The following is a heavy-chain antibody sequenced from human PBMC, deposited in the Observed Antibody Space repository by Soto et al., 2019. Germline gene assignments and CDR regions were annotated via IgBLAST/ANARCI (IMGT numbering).Heavy chain of an antibody. CDR1: GFPFSGYA. Sequence: TGWSLRLSCVASGFPFSGYAVTWGPQAPGRGLEWVSAISGSGSSTYYADSVKGRFTISRDNSKNTLYLQMNSLRAEDTAVYYCENTESWNGYYNAFDYWGQGTQVTVSS. CDR3: ENTESWNGYYNAFDY. V-gene: IGHV3-23*01. CDR2: ISGSGSST. J-gene: IGHJ4*02. D-gene: IGHD3-3*01.